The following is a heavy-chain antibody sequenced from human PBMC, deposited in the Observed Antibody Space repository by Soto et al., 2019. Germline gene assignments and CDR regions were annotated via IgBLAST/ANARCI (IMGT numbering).Heavy chain of an antibody. CDR2: ISGSGGST. Sequence: KGLKRISAISGSGGSTYYADSVKGRFTISRDNSKNTLYLQMNSLRAEDTAVYYCFFFQAEDGIRDTVPVSAFLLNRSSDL. J-gene: IGHJ2*01. CDR3: FFFQAEDGIRDTVPVSAFLLNRSSDL. D-gene: IGHD2-15*01. V-gene: IGHV3-23*01.